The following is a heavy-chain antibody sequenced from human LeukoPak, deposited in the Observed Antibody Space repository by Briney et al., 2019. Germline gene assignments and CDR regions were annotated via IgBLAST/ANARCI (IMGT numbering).Heavy chain of an antibody. CDR2: INHNGST. Sequence: SETLSLTCAVYGGSFSGYYWSWIRQPPGKGLEWIGEINHNGSTNYNPSLKSRVTISVDTSKNQFSLKLSSVTAADTAVYYCARGPYCSSTSCYRGYYYYGMDVWGQGTTVTVSS. CDR3: ARGPYCSSTSCYRGYYYYGMDV. CDR1: GGSFSGYY. D-gene: IGHD2-2*01. V-gene: IGHV4-34*01. J-gene: IGHJ6*02.